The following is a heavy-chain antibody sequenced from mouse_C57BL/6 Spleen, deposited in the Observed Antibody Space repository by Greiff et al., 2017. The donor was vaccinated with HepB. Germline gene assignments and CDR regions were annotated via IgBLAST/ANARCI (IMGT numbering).Heavy chain of an antibody. V-gene: IGHV1-15*01. CDR1: GYTFTDYE. J-gene: IGHJ4*01. D-gene: IGHD1-1*01. CDR2: IDPETGGT. CDR3: TRGVVAHYYAMDD. Sequence: VQLQQSGAELVRPGASVTLSCKASGYTFTDYEMHWVKQTPVHGLEWIGAIDPETGGTAYNQKFKGKAILTADKSSSTAYMELRSLTSEDSAVYYCTRGVVAHYYAMDDWGQGTSVTVSS.